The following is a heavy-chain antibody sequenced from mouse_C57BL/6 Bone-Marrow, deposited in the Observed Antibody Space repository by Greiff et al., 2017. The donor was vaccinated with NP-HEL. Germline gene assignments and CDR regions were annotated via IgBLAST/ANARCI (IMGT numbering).Heavy chain of an antibody. V-gene: IGHV5-16*01. CDR3: ARGDYYGKGYFDV. D-gene: IGHD1-1*01. CDR2: INYDGSST. CDR1: GFTFSDYY. J-gene: IGHJ1*03. Sequence: EVHLVESEGGLVQPGSSMKLSCTASGFTFSDYYMAWVRQVPEKGLEWVANINYDGSSTYYLDSLKSRFIISRDNAKNILYLQMSSLKSEDTATYYCARGDYYGKGYFDVWGTGTTVTVSS.